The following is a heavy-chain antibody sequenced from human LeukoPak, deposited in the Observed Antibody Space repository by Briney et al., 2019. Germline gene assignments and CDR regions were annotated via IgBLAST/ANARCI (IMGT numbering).Heavy chain of an antibody. V-gene: IGHV3-53*01. CDR1: GFTVSNNY. Sequence: GGSLRLSCAASGFTVSNNYMSWVRQAPGKRLEWVSIIHSGGNTYYADSVKGRFTISRDNSKNTLYLQMNSLRAQDTALDYCTRANSATIPGVDPWGQGTLVTVSS. J-gene: IGHJ5*02. CDR3: TRANSATIPGVDP. CDR2: IHSGGNT. D-gene: IGHD1-26*01.